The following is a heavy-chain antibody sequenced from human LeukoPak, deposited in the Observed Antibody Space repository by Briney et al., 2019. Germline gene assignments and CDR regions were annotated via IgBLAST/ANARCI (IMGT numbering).Heavy chain of an antibody. CDR1: GFSVSNNY. Sequence: GGSLRLSCAASGFSVSNNYMNWVRQAPGKGLEWVSVIHSDGNTYYADSVEGRITLSRDRSKNTLFLQMNSLRAEDTAVYYCARGGSYPNDPFDIWGQGTMVTV. J-gene: IGHJ3*02. CDR3: ARGGSYPNDPFDI. D-gene: IGHD1-26*01. V-gene: IGHV3-53*01. CDR2: IHSDGNT.